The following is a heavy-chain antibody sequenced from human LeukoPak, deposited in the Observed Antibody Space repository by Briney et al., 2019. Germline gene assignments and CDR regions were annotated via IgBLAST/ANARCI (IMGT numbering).Heavy chain of an antibody. Sequence: GGSLRLSCAASGFTFSNYWMSWVRQAPGKGLEWVSSISVSSSYIYYADSVKGRFTISRDNAKNSLDLQMNSLRAEDTAVYYCARDRDADGFDYWGQGTLVTVSS. D-gene: IGHD5-24*01. CDR2: ISVSSSYI. J-gene: IGHJ4*02. CDR1: GFTFSNYW. CDR3: ARDRDADGFDY. V-gene: IGHV3-21*01.